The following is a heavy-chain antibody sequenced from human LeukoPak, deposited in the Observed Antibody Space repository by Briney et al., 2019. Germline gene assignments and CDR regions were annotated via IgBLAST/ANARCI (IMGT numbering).Heavy chain of an antibody. CDR3: ARVTAAAGRSKYYFNY. CDR2: INQDESEK. J-gene: IGHJ4*02. D-gene: IGHD6-13*01. Sequence: GGSLRLSCAASGMTFSDYWMTWVRQAPGKGLEWVATINQDESEKYYVDSVKGRFTISRDNAKNSLFLQMNSLRAEDTAVYYCARVTAAAGRSKYYFNYWGQGTLVTVSS. CDR1: GMTFSDYW. V-gene: IGHV3-7*01.